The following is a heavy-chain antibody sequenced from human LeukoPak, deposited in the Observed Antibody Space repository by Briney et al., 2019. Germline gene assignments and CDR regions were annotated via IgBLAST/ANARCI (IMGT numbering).Heavy chain of an antibody. CDR3: AKAPAGGDVYYYMDV. CDR1: GFTFDDYT. D-gene: IGHD2-15*01. Sequence: GGSLRLSCAASGFTFDDYTMHWVRQAPGKGLERGSGISWNSGSISYAHSVRGQLTISRDNAKNSLYLQMSSLRAEDTALYYCAKAPAGGDVYYYMDVWGKGTTVTISS. J-gene: IGHJ6*03. V-gene: IGHV3-9*01. CDR2: ISWNSGSI.